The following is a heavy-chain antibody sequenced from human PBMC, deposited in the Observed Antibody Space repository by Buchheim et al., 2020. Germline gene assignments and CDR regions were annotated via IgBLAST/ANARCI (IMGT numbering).Heavy chain of an antibody. D-gene: IGHD3-3*01. Sequence: VQLVESGGGLVQPGGSLRLSCAASGFTFSSYWMHWVRQAPGKGLVWVSRINSDGSSTSYADSVKGRFTISRDNAKNTLYRQMNSLRAEDTAVYYCAREEAIFGVTDYYYYGMDVWGQGTT. CDR3: AREEAIFGVTDYYYYGMDV. CDR2: INSDGSST. CDR1: GFTFSSYW. V-gene: IGHV3-74*01. J-gene: IGHJ6*02.